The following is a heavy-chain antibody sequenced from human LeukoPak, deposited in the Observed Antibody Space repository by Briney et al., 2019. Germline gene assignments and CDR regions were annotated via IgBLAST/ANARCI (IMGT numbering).Heavy chain of an antibody. D-gene: IGHD3-22*01. CDR2: VYHSGST. Sequence: SETLSLTCAVSGGSISSSNWWSWVRQPPGKGLEWIGEVYHSGSTNYNPSLKSRVTISVDKSKNQSSLKLSSVTAADTAVYYCASWSDYYDSSGNYWGQGTLVTVSS. V-gene: IGHV4-4*02. CDR1: GGSISSSNW. J-gene: IGHJ4*02. CDR3: ASWSDYYDSSGNY.